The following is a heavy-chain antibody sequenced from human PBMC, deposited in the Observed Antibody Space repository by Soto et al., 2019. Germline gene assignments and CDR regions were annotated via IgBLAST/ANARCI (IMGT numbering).Heavy chain of an antibody. V-gene: IGHV3-74*01. D-gene: IGHD3-22*01. Sequence: PGGSLRLSCVASGFIFRDHWMHWVRQAPGKGLVWISHINNDGSGTSYADSVKGRFTISRDNAKNSLYLQMNSLRAEDTAVYYCARDPGSSGYYYFDYWGQGTLVTVSS. CDR3: ARDPGSSGYYYFDY. CDR1: GFIFRDHW. CDR2: INNDGSGT. J-gene: IGHJ4*02.